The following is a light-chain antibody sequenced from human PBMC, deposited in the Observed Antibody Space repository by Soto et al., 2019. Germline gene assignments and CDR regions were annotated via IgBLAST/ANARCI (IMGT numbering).Light chain of an antibody. CDR1: SSNIGAGYD. J-gene: IGLJ1*01. CDR2: GNS. V-gene: IGLV1-40*01. CDR3: QSYDSSLSGYV. Sequence: QSVLTQPPSVSGAPGQRVTISCTGSSSNIGAGYDVHWYQQFPGTAPNLLIYGNSNRPSGVPDRFSGSKSGTSASLAITGLQAEDEADYYCQSYDSSLSGYVFGTGTKVTVL.